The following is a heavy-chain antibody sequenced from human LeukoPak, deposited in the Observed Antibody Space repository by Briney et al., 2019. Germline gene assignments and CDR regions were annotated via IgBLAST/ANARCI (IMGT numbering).Heavy chain of an antibody. CDR2: ISGSGGST. Sequence: PGGSLRLSCAASGFTFSSYAMSWVRQTPGKGLEWVSAISGSGGSTYYADSVKGRFTISRDNSKNTLYLQMNSLRAEDTAVCYCAKDFGGDSSGYYSYWGQGTLVTVSS. CDR3: AKDFGGDSSGYYSY. CDR1: GFTFSSYA. D-gene: IGHD3-22*01. V-gene: IGHV3-23*01. J-gene: IGHJ4*02.